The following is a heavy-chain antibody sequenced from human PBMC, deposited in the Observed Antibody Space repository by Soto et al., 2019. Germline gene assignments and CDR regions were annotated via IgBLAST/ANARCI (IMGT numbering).Heavy chain of an antibody. CDR2: IYPGDSDT. D-gene: IGHD5-18*01. CDR1: GYSFTSYW. V-gene: IGHV5-51*01. Sequence: GESLKISCKGSGYSFTSYWIGWVSQMPGKGLEWMGIIYPGDSDTRYSPSFQGQVTISADKSISTAYLQWSSLKASDTAMYYCARRADGRQQLWFPSYYYYGMDVWGQGTTVTVSS. CDR3: ARRADGRQQLWFPSYYYYGMDV. J-gene: IGHJ6*02.